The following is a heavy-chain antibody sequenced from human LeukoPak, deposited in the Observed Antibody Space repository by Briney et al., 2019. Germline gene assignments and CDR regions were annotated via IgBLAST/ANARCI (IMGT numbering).Heavy chain of an antibody. V-gene: IGHV4-34*01. CDR3: ARAPPYDYVWGSYRLGWFDP. CDR2: INHSGST. Sequence: NPSETLSLTCAVYGGSFSGYYWSWIRQPPGKGLEWIGEINHSGSTYYNPSLKSRVTISVDTSKNQFSLKLSSVTAADTAVYYCARAPPYDYVWGSYRLGWFDPWGQGTLVTVSS. CDR1: GGSFSGYY. D-gene: IGHD3-16*02. J-gene: IGHJ5*02.